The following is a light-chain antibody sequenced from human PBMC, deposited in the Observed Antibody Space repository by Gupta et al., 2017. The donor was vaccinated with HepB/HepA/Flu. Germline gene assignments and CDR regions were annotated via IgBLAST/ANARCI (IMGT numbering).Light chain of an antibody. J-gene: IGLJ2*01. CDR3: QAWDSSTVV. CDR2: QDS. Sequence: YELTQPPSVSVSPGQTASITCSGDKLGDKYACWYQQKPGQSPVLVIYQDSKRPSGIPERFSGSNSGNTATLTISGTQAMDEADYYCQAWDSSTVVFGGGTKLTVL. CDR1: KLGDKY. V-gene: IGLV3-1*01.